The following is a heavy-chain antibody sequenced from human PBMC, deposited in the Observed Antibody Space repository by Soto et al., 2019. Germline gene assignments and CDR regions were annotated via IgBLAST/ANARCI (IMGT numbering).Heavy chain of an antibody. CDR1: GYTFTGYY. CDR2: INPNSGGT. J-gene: IGHJ6*03. CDR3: ARGTAARSFDCYWDCYMDV. Sequence: ASVKVSCKASGYTFTGYYMHWVRQAPGQGLEWMGWINPNSGGTNYAQKFQGWVTMTRGTSISTAYMELSRLRSDDTAVYYCARGTAARSFDCYWDCYMDVWGKGTTVTVSS. V-gene: IGHV1-2*04. D-gene: IGHD2-15*01.